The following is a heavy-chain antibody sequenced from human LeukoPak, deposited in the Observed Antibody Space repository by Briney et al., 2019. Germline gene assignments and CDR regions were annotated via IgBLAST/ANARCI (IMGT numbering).Heavy chain of an antibody. D-gene: IGHD6-19*01. CDR3: ARDRIAVAGVHFDP. CDR2: IYYSGST. J-gene: IGHJ5*02. Sequence: PSETLSLTCTVSGGSISSYYWSWIRQPPGKGLEWIGYIYYSGSTNYNPSLKSRVTMSVDTSKNQFSLKLSSVTAADAAVYYCARDRIAVAGVHFDPWGQGTLVTVSS. V-gene: IGHV4-59*12. CDR1: GGSISSYY.